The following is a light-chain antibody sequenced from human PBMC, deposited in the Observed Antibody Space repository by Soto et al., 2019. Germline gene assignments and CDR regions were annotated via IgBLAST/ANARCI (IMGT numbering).Light chain of an antibody. CDR1: QDIGNF. J-gene: IGKJ4*01. CDR3: QQLNNYPLT. CDR2: SAS. Sequence: DIQLTQSPSFVSASVGDRVTITCRASQDIGNFLAWYQQKPGKAPKLLIYSASTLQSGVPSRFSGSGSAAEFSLTIRSMQTEDFADYFCQQLNNYPLTFGGGTKVDI. V-gene: IGKV1-9*01.